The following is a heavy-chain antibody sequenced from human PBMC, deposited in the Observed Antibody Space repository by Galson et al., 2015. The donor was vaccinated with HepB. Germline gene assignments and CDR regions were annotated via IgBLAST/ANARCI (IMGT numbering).Heavy chain of an antibody. D-gene: IGHD1-26*01. Sequence: SVKVSCKASGYTFTGYYMHWVRQAPGQGLEWMGWINPNSGGTNYAQKFQGWVTMTRDTSISTAYMELSRLRSDDTAVYYCARGSLRGPIGSYYYGMDVWGQGTTVTVSS. CDR3: ARGSLRGPIGSYYYGMDV. J-gene: IGHJ6*02. CDR1: GYTFTGYY. CDR2: INPNSGGT. V-gene: IGHV1-2*04.